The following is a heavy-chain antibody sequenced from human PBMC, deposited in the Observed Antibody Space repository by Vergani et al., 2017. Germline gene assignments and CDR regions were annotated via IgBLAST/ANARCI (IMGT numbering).Heavy chain of an antibody. CDR1: GFSFKDYA. J-gene: IGHJ5*01. CDR3: AKSASVSMSLPNWFES. CDR2: ISGTGGFT. Sequence: EVRLLESGGDLLQSGESLKISCAVSGFSFKDYAMSWVRQAPGKGLEWVSGISGTGGFTFYADSVKGRFTISRDNYKNTLYLQMSSLRADDTAVYYCAKSASVSMSLPNWFESWGQGTHVTVS. V-gene: IGHV3-23*01.